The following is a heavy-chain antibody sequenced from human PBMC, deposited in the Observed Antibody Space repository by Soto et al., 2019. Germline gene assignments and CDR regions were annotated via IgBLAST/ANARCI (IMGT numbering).Heavy chain of an antibody. CDR1: GGTIRSPDW. V-gene: IGHV4-4*02. CDR3: ARPIVVAPVYYAIDV. J-gene: IGHJ6*02. D-gene: IGHD3-22*01. Sequence: KASETLSLTCGVSGGTIRSPDWWTWVRQPPGKGLEWIGEIFQSGSTNYTPSLESRVTISVDKSKNQFSLKLSSVTAADTAVYYCARPIVVAPVYYAIDVWGQGTTVTVSS. CDR2: IFQSGST.